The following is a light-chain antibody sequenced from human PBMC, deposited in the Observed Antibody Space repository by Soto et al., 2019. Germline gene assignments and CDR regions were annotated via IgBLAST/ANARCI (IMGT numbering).Light chain of an antibody. V-gene: IGKV3-20*01. Sequence: VSQRVSSNVAWYQQKPGQAPRLLLYGASARATGIPDRFSGSGSGTGCLLTISRLAPEDLSVYSCPQYGSSLWPLGEGTKVDIK. CDR3: PQYGSSLWP. CDR2: GAS. CDR1: QRVSSN. J-gene: IGKJ1*01.